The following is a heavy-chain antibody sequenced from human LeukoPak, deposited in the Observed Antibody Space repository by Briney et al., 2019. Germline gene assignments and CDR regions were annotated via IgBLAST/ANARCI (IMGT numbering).Heavy chain of an antibody. CDR3: ARELRNDFWSGYFVY. D-gene: IGHD3-3*01. J-gene: IGHJ4*02. CDR2: IIPIFGTA. Sequence: SVKVSCKASGGTFSSYTISWVRQAPGQGLEWMGGIIPIFGTANYAQKFQGRVTITADESTSTAYMELSSLRSEDTAVYYCARELRNDFWSGYFVYWGQGTLVTVSS. CDR1: GGTFSSYT. V-gene: IGHV1-69*13.